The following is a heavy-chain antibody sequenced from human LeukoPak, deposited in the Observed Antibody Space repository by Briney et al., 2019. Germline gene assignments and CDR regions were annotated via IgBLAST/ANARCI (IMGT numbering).Heavy chain of an antibody. D-gene: IGHD3-22*01. CDR2: IYHSGST. Sequence: PSEALSLTCAVSGGSISSSNWWSWVRQPPGKGLEWIGEIYHSGSTNYNPSLKSRVTISVDKSKNQFSLKLSSATAADTAVYYCARDKIRRLTMIVAGDAFDIWGQGTMVTVSS. CDR3: ARDKIRRLTMIVAGDAFDI. CDR1: GGSISSSNW. J-gene: IGHJ3*02. V-gene: IGHV4-4*02.